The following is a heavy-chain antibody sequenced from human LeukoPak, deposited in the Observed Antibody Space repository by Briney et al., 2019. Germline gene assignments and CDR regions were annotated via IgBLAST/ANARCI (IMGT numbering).Heavy chain of an antibody. CDR3: AKPRDSSTWYYFDC. CDR1: GFTFSSYA. J-gene: IGHJ4*02. Sequence: GGSLTLSCAASGFTFSSYAMQCVRQAPGQGLEWVAIIWYDGTDKYYADSVKGRFTISRDNSKNTLYLQMNSLRPEDTAVYYCAKPRDSSTWYYFDCWGQGTLVTVFS. CDR2: IWYDGTDK. V-gene: IGHV3-33*06. D-gene: IGHD6-13*01.